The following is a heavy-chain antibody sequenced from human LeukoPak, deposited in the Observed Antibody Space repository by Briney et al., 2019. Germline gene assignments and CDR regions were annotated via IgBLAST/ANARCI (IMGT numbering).Heavy chain of an antibody. CDR2: ISSNGGST. CDR1: GFTFSSYA. J-gene: IGHJ4*02. V-gene: IGHV3-64*01. CDR3: ARNYYDSFGYSYFDY. D-gene: IGHD3-22*01. Sequence: GGSLRLSCAASGFTFSSYAMHWVRQAPGKGLEYVSAISSNGGSTYYANSVKGTFTISRDNSKNTLYLQVGSLRAEDMAVYYCARNYYDSFGYSYFDYWGQGTLVTVSS.